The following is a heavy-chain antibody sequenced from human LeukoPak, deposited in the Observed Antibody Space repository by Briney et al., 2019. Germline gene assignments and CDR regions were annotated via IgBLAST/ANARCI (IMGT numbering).Heavy chain of an antibody. CDR1: GYTYTGYY. D-gene: IGHD6-13*01. CDR3: ARDVTGSSSWYSS. CDR2: INPSGGST. Sequence: ASVKVSCKASGYTYTGYYMHWVRQAPGQGLEWMGIINPSGGSTSYAQKFQGRVTMTRDTSISTAYMELSRLRSDDTAVYYCARDVTGSSSWYSSWGQGTLVTVSS. V-gene: IGHV1-46*01. J-gene: IGHJ4*02.